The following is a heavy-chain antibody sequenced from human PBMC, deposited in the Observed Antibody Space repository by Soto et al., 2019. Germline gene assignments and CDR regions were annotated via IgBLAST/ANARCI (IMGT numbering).Heavy chain of an antibody. Sequence: ASVKVSCKASGYTFTSYDINWVRQATGQGLEWMGWMNPNSGSTGYAQKFQGRVTMTRDTSTSTVYMELSSLRSEDTAVYYCASVAVAGFDYWGQGTLVTVSS. CDR2: MNPNSGST. V-gene: IGHV1-8*01. CDR1: GYTFTSYD. CDR3: ASVAVAGFDY. D-gene: IGHD6-19*01. J-gene: IGHJ4*02.